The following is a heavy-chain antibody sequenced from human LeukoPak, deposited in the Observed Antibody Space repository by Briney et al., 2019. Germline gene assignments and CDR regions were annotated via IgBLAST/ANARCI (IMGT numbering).Heavy chain of an antibody. CDR2: ISSSGSTI. CDR1: GFTFSSYE. CDR3: AKDGYGSGSYVSDY. Sequence: GGSLRLSCAASGFTFSSYEMNWVRQAPGKGLEWVSYISSSGSTIYYADSVKGRFTISRDNAKNSLYLQMNSLRAEDTAVYYCAKDGYGSGSYVSDYWGQGTLVTVSS. J-gene: IGHJ4*02. D-gene: IGHD3-10*01. V-gene: IGHV3-48*03.